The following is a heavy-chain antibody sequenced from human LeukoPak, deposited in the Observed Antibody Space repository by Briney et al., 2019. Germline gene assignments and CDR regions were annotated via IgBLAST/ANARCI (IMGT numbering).Heavy chain of an antibody. D-gene: IGHD6-19*01. V-gene: IGHV3-49*04. Sequence: GGSLRLSCTASGFTFGDYAMSWVRQAPGKGLEWVGFIRSKAYGGTTEYAASVKGRFTISRDDSKSIAYLQMNSMKTEDTAVYYCTRDGSSGWDNWFDPWGQGTLVTVSS. J-gene: IGHJ5*02. CDR2: IRSKAYGGTT. CDR3: TRDGSSGWDNWFDP. CDR1: GFTFGDYA.